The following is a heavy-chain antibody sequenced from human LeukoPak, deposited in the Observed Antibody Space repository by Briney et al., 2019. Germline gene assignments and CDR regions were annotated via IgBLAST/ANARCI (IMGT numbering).Heavy chain of an antibody. CDR2: TYYRSKWYS. J-gene: IGHJ4*02. D-gene: IGHD1-26*01. CDR3: AREGGSGTYSVFDY. CDR1: GDSVSSNSAA. V-gene: IGHV6-1*01. Sequence: SQTLSLTCAISGDSVSSNSAAWNWIRQSPSRGLEWLGRTYYRSKWYSDYAGSVKSRITSNPDTAKNRSSLQLNSVTPEDTAMYYCAREGGSGTYSVFDYWGQGILVTVSS.